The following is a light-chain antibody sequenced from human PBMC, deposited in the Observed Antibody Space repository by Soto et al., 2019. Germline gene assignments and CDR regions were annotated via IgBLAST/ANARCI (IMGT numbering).Light chain of an antibody. CDR3: QKYSSVPV. CDR2: AAS. Sequence: DIQMTQSPPSLSASVGDRVTITCRASQGIRNFVAWYQQKPGKAPKLLIYAASTLQSGVPSRFSGSGSGTDFTLTINSLQPEDVATYSCQKYSSVPVFGPGTKVETK. V-gene: IGKV1-27*01. CDR1: QGIRNF. J-gene: IGKJ3*01.